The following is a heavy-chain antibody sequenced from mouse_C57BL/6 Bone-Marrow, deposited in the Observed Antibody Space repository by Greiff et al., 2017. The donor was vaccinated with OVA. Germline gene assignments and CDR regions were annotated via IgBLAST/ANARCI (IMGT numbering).Heavy chain of an antibody. CDR2: IYPGSGNT. V-gene: IGHV1-76*01. J-gene: IGHJ4*01. CDR3: ARYAEGYYYAMDY. CDR1: GYTFTDYY. Sequence: QVQLKESGAELVRPGASVKLSCKASGYTFTDYYINWVKQRPGQGLEWIARIYPGSGNTYYNEKFKGKATLTAEKSSSTAYMQLSSLTSEDSAVYFCARYAEGYYYAMDYWGQGTSVTVSS.